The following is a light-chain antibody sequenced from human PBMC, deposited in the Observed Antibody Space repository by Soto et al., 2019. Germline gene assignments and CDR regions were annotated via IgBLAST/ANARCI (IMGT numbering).Light chain of an antibody. Sequence: DIQMTQSPSTLSASVGARVSITCRASQSISNWLAGYQQKPGKAPKLLIYKASTLKSGVPSRFSGSGSGTEFTLTISSLQPDDFATYYCQHYNSYSEAFGQGTKVDTK. CDR2: KAS. V-gene: IGKV1-5*03. CDR1: QSISNW. J-gene: IGKJ1*01. CDR3: QHYNSYSEA.